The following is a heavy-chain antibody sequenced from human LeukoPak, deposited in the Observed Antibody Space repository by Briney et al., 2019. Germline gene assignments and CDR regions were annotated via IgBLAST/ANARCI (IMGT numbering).Heavy chain of an antibody. CDR1: GFTFSSYW. CDR2: INSDGSST. CDR3: ATVTVTTAFDY. D-gene: IGHD4-17*01. V-gene: IGHV3-74*01. J-gene: IGHJ4*02. Sequence: PGGSLRLSCAASGFTFSSYWMHWVRQARGEGLVGVSRINSDGSSTSYAESVKGRFTISRDNAKNTLYLQMNSLRAEDTAVYYCATVTVTTAFDYWGQGTLVTVSS.